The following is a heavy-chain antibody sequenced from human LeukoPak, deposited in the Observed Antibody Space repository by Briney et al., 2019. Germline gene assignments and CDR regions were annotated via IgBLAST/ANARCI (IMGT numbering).Heavy chain of an antibody. CDR3: ARDRMGAYYFDY. CDR2: IKQDGSEK. Sequence: GGSLRLSCAASGFTFSSYWMSWVRQAPGKGLEWVANIKQDGSEKYYEDSVKGRFTISRDNAKNSVYLQMNSLRAEDTAVYYCARDRMGAYYFDYWGQGILVTVSS. D-gene: IGHD1-26*01. J-gene: IGHJ4*02. CDR1: GFTFSSYW. V-gene: IGHV3-7*01.